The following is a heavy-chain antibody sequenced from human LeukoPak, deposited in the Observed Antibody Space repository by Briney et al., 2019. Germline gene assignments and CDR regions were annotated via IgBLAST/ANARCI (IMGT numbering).Heavy chain of an antibody. Sequence: PSETLSLTCTVSGGSISSSNHYWGWIRQPPGKGLEWIGNIYDSGTSYYNPSLKSRVTISVDTAKNQFSLKVSTVTAAETDVYYFSKMKNCYNYRGFDYWGQGTLVTVSS. CDR1: GGSISSSNHY. CDR2: IYDSGTS. V-gene: IGHV4-39*07. CDR3: SKMKNCYNYRGFDY. J-gene: IGHJ4*02. D-gene: IGHD5-24*01.